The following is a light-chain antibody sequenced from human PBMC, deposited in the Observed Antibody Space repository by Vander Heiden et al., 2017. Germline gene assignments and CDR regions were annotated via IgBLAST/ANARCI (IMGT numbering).Light chain of an antibody. J-gene: IGKJ3*01. CDR2: GAS. CDR3: QQNDNLPFT. CDR1: QDINNY. Sequence: DIQMTQSPSSLSASVGDRVTITCQASQDINNYLNWYQRKPGKAPKLLIYGASNLETGVPSRFSGSGSGTDFTFTISSLQPEDIATYYCQQNDNLPFTFGHGTKVDIK. V-gene: IGKV1-33*01.